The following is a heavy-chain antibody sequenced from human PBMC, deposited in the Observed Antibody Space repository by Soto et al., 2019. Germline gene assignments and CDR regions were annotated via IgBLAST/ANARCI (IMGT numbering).Heavy chain of an antibody. D-gene: IGHD2-15*01. CDR2: IKQDGSEK. Sequence: EVQLEESGGGLVQPRGSLRLSCGASGFIFTNYWMSWVRQAPGKGLEWVANIKQDGSEKYYVDSVKGRFTISRDNTKNSLYLQMNSLRPEDTAVYYCARRYCSGGSCYSYFDSWGQGTLVTVSS. CDR1: GFIFTNYW. V-gene: IGHV3-7*01. J-gene: IGHJ4*02. CDR3: ARRYCSGGSCYSYFDS.